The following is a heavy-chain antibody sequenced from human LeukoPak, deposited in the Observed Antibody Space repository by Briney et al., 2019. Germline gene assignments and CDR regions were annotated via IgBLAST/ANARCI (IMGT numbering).Heavy chain of an antibody. D-gene: IGHD3-10*01. Sequence: GGSLRLSCAASGFIFSNYAKTWARLTPGKGLEWVSAISSSGGTTYYADSVKGRFTISRDSSTNTLYLQLSSLRAEDTAIYYCARGGSVLAYFFDYWGQGTLVTVSS. J-gene: IGHJ4*02. CDR2: ISSSGGTT. CDR1: GFIFSNYA. V-gene: IGHV3-23*01. CDR3: ARGGSVLAYFFDY.